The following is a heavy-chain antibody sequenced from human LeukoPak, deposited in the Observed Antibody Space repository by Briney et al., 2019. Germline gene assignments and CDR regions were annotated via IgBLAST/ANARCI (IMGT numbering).Heavy chain of an antibody. CDR1: GGSFSGYY. CDR3: ARGVGYNRFDY. J-gene: IGHJ4*02. V-gene: IGHV4-34*01. CDR2: INHSGST. Sequence: PSETLSLTCAVYGGSFSGYYWSWIRQPPGKGLEWIGEINHSGSTNYNTSLKSRVTISVDTSKNQFSLKLSSVTAADTAAYHCARGVGYNRFDYWGQGTLVTVSS. D-gene: IGHD3-10*01.